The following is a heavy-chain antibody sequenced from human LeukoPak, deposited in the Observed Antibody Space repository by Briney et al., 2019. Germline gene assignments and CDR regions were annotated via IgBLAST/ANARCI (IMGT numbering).Heavy chain of an antibody. CDR3: ARPWEYY. J-gene: IGHJ4*02. CDR2: ISGSGGST. Sequence: PGGSLRLSCAASGFPFSTYAMSWVRQAPGKGLEWVSGISGSGGSTYYADSVKGRFTISRDNAKNSLYLQMNSLRAEDTAVYYCARPWEYYWGQGTLVTVSS. D-gene: IGHD1-26*01. CDR1: GFPFSTYA. V-gene: IGHV3-23*01.